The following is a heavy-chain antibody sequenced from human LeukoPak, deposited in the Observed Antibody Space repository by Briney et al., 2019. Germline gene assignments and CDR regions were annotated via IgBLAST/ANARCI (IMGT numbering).Heavy chain of an antibody. CDR2: IYTSGST. Sequence: SEPLSLTCTVSGGSISSYYWSWIRQPAGKGLEWIGRIYTSGSTNYNPSLKSRVTMSVDTSKNQFSLKLSSVTAADTAVYYCATSSSSELFDYWGQGTLVTVSS. D-gene: IGHD6-13*01. V-gene: IGHV4-4*07. CDR1: GGSISSYY. CDR3: ATSSSSELFDY. J-gene: IGHJ4*02.